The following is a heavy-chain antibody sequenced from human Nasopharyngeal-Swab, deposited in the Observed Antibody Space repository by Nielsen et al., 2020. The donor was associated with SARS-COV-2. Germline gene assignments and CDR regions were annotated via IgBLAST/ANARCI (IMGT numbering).Heavy chain of an antibody. V-gene: IGHV3-30-3*01. J-gene: IGHJ4*02. CDR1: GFTFSSYA. Sequence: GGSLRLSCAASGFTFSSYAMHWVRQAPGKGLEWVAVISYDGSNKYYADSAKGRFTISRDNSKNTLYLQMNSLRAEDTAVYYCARAPVPAASIDYWGQGTLVTVSS. CDR3: ARAPVPAASIDY. D-gene: IGHD2-2*01. CDR2: ISYDGSNK.